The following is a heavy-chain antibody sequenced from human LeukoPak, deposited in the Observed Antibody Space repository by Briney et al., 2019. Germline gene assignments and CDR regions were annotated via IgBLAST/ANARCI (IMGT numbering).Heavy chain of an antibody. CDR3: ARLSGFYYYYYMDV. J-gene: IGHJ6*03. CDR2: INAYNDKT. CDR1: GYTFTSYG. Sequence: ASVKVSCKASGYTFTSYGISWVRQAPGQGLEWMGWINAYNDKTNIAQNLHGRVTMTTDTSTSTAYMELRSLSSDDTAVYYCARLSGFYYYYYMDVWGKGTTVTVSS. V-gene: IGHV1-18*01. D-gene: IGHD3-3*01.